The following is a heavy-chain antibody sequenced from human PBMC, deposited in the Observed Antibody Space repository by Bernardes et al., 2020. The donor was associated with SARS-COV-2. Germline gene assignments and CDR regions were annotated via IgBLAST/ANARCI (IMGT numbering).Heavy chain of an antibody. Sequence: SESLHLTFSVSGGSMSSYYWSWIRQPPGKGLEWIGYIYSSGSTNYNPSLKSRVTISVDTSKNQFSLKLSSVTAADTAVYYCARVGYYGSGNYYFYYYGMDVWGQGTTVTVSS. CDR2: IYSSGST. J-gene: IGHJ6*02. CDR1: GGSMSSYY. V-gene: IGHV4-59*01. CDR3: ARVGYYGSGNYYFYYYGMDV. D-gene: IGHD3-10*01.